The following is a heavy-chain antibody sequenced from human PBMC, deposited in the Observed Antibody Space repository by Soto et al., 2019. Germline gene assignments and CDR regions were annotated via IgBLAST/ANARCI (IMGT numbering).Heavy chain of an antibody. CDR2: ISYDGSNK. V-gene: IGHV3-30*18. Sequence: GGSLRLSCAASGFTFSSYGLPCVRQAPGKGLEWLAVISYDGSNKYYADSVKGRFTISRDNSKNTLYLQMNSLRAEDTAVYYCAKGHSYDSSGYSGGMDVWGQGTTVTVSS. CDR3: AKGHSYDSSGYSGGMDV. CDR1: GFTFSSYG. D-gene: IGHD3-22*01. J-gene: IGHJ6*02.